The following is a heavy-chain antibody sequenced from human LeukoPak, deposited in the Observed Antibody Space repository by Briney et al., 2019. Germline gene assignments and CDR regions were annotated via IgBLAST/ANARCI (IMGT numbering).Heavy chain of an antibody. CDR3: ARDYDYVWERYRYPGDY. CDR1: GYNFSGYS. V-gene: IGHV1-2*02. Sequence: ASVKVSCKASGYNFSGYSMHWVRQAPGEGLEWMGWINPNSGDTSYAQKFQGRVTMTGDTSISTAYMELSRLRSDDTAVYYCARDYDYVWERYRYPGDYWGQGTLVTVSS. CDR2: INPNSGDT. J-gene: IGHJ4*02. D-gene: IGHD3-16*02.